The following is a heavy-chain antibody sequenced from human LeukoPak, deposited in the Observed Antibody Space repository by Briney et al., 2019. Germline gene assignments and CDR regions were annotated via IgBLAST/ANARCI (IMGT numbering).Heavy chain of an antibody. CDR1: GYTFTSYH. CDR3: ARVPRLASGAFDI. V-gene: IGHV1-46*01. D-gene: IGHD2-21*01. J-gene: IGHJ3*02. CDR2: INPSGGST. Sequence: GASVKVSCKASGYTFTSYHMHWVRQAPGQGLEWMGIINPSGGSTSYAQKFQGRVTMTRDTSTSTVYMELSSLRSEDTAVYYCARVPRLASGAFDIWGQGTMVTVSP.